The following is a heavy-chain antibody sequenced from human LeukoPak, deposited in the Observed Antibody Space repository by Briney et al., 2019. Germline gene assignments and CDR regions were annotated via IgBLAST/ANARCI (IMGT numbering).Heavy chain of an antibody. Sequence: PGGSLRLSCSASGFTFSTYAMSWVRQAPGKGLEWVSGISGSGGSTYYADSVKGRFTISRDNSKNTLYLQTNSLRAEDTAVYYCAKEHDYAAHFGWFDPWGQGTLVTVSS. V-gene: IGHV3-23*01. CDR2: ISGSGGST. D-gene: IGHD3-16*01. J-gene: IGHJ5*02. CDR1: GFTFSTYA. CDR3: AKEHDYAAHFGWFDP.